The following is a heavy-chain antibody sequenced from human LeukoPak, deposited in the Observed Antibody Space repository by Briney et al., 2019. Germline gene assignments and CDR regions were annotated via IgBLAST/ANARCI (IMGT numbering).Heavy chain of an antibody. CDR3: ARSPPGNSYGSIYFDY. CDR2: INHSGST. CDR1: GFTFSSYG. J-gene: IGHJ4*02. Sequence: LRLSCAASGFTFSSYGMHWVRQPPGKGLEWIGEINHSGSTNYNPSLKSRVTISVDTSKNQFSLKLSSVTAADTAVYYCARSPPGNSYGSIYFDYWGQGTLVTVSS. D-gene: IGHD5-18*01. V-gene: IGHV4-34*01.